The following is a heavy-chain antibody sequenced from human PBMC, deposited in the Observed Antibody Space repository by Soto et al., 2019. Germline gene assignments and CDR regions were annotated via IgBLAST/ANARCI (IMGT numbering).Heavy chain of an antibody. Sequence: GGSLRLSCAASGFTFSKYWFHWIRQAPGKGLMWVSRIDPYDTGITYADSVKGRFTISRDNARNTLYLQMDSLTAEDTAVYYCARDMTGADDYLGQGTLVTVSS. J-gene: IGHJ4*02. CDR3: ARDMTGADDY. V-gene: IGHV3-74*01. D-gene: IGHD3-9*01. CDR1: GFTFSKYW. CDR2: IDPYDTGI.